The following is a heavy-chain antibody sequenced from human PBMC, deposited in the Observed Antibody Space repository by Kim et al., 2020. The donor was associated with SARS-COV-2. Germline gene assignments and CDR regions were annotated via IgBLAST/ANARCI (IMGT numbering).Heavy chain of an antibody. CDR3: AKDNGGIAAAGTRWFDP. Sequence: ATGRFTISRDNSKNTLYLQMNSLRAEDTAVYYCAKDNGGIAAAGTRWFDPWGQGTLVTVSS. D-gene: IGHD6-13*01. J-gene: IGHJ5*02. V-gene: IGHV3-23*03.